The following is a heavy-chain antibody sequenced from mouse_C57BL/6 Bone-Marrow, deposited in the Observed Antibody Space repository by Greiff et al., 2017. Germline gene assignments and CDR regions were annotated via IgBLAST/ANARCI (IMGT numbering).Heavy chain of an antibody. D-gene: IGHD2-12*01. J-gene: IGHJ4*01. V-gene: IGHV1-47*01. CDR1: GYTFTTYP. Sequence: VKLVESGAELVKPGASVKMSCKASGYTFTTYPIEWMKQNHGKSLEWIGNFHPYNDDTKYNEKFKGKATLTVDKSSSTVYLELSRLTSDDSAVYYCARRAYYNYAMDYWGQGTSVTVSS. CDR3: ARRAYYNYAMDY. CDR2: FHPYNDDT.